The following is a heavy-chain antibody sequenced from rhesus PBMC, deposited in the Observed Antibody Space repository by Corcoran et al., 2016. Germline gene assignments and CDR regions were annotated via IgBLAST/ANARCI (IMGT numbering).Heavy chain of an antibody. J-gene: IGHJ3*01. Sequence: QVQLVQSGAEVKKPGSSVKVSCKASGYTFTDYYMHWVRQAPRQGLEWMGWLTHYNGNTKYAQKFQGRVTMTRDTSTGTADKRLSSLRSEDTAVYYGARCSSSHACDFWGQGLRVTVSS. V-gene: IGHV1S2*01. CDR1: GYTFTDYY. CDR3: ARCSSSHACDF. CDR2: LTHYNGNT. D-gene: IGHD4-29*01.